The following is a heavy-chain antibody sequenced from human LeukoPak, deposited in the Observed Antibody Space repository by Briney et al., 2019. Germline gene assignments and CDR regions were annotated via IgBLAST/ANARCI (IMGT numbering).Heavy chain of an antibody. CDR1: GFTFSSYC. Sequence: PGGSLRLSCAASGFTFSSYCMSWVRQAPGKGLEWVANIKQDGSEKYYVDSVKGRFTISRDNAKNSLYLQMNSLRAEDTAVYYCASLGRLRYFDWLRPREYYFDYWGQGTLVTVSS. CDR2: IKQDGSEK. J-gene: IGHJ4*02. D-gene: IGHD3-9*01. V-gene: IGHV3-7*01. CDR3: ASLGRLRYFDWLRPREYYFDY.